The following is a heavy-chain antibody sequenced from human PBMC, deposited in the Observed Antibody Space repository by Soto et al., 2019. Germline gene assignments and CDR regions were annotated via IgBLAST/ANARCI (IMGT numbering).Heavy chain of an antibody. CDR2: INPDSGAT. D-gene: IGHD2-8*02. CDR1: GYSFTGYY. V-gene: IGHV1-2*02. J-gene: IGHJ4*02. CDR3: ARGDYGTGGYPFPYFDY. Sequence: HEHLVQSGAEVKRPGASLKVSCKASGYSFTGYYIHWVRQAPGQGLEWMGWINPDSGATNYAQNFQGRATRTSDTSISTASMDLTSLTSDDTAVYYCARGDYGTGGYPFPYFDYWGQGTLVIVSS.